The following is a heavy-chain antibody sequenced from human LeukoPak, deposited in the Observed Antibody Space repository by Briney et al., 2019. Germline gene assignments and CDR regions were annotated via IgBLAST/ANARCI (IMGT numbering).Heavy chain of an antibody. V-gene: IGHV4-31*03. J-gene: IGHJ3*02. CDR3: ARELRSSWENDAFDI. CDR1: GGSISSGGYY. D-gene: IGHD6-13*01. Sequence: PSETLSLTCTVAGGSISSGGYYWSWIRHPPGKGLEWFGYIYYSGSTYYNPSLKSRVTISVDTSKNQFSLKLSSVTAADTAVYYCARELRSSWENDAFDIWGQGTMVTVSS. CDR2: IYYSGST.